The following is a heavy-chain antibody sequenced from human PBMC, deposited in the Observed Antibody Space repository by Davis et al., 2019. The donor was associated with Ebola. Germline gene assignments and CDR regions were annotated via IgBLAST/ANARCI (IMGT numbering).Heavy chain of an antibody. CDR3: AIAGSGNFYFDY. CDR1: GGTFSNHA. CDR2: IIPLFGVP. Sequence: SVKVSCKASGGTFSNHAISWVRQAPGQGLEWMGGIIPLFGVPKYVQKFQGRVTFTADKSTSTAYMELSNLRSEDTAVYYCAIAGSGNFYFDYWGQGTLVTVSS. V-gene: IGHV1-69*10. D-gene: IGHD3-10*01. J-gene: IGHJ4*02.